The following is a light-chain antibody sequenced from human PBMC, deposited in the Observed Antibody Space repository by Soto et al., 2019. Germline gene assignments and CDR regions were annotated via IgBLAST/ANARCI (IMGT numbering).Light chain of an antibody. Sequence: QSALTQPTSMSGSPGQSITISCTGTSSDVGGYNYVSWYQQHPGKAPKLMIYDVSNRPSGVSNRFSGSKSGNTASLTISGLQAEDEADYYCSLYTSSSTMVFGGGTKVTVL. CDR1: SSDVGGYNY. CDR2: DVS. J-gene: IGLJ2*01. V-gene: IGLV2-14*01. CDR3: SLYTSSSTMV.